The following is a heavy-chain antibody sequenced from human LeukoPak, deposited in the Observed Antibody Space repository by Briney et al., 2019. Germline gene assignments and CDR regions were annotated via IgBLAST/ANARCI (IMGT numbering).Heavy chain of an antibody. CDR1: GYTFSSYA. CDR3: AKIDWGFDAFDI. CDR2: INTNSGNP. J-gene: IGHJ3*02. Sequence: ASVKVSCKASGYTFSSYAMNWVRQAPGQGLEWMGWINTNSGNPTYGQGFAGRFVFSLDTSVSTAYLQISSLKAEDTAVYYCAKIDWGFDAFDIWGQGTMVTVSS. V-gene: IGHV7-4-1*02. D-gene: IGHD7-27*01.